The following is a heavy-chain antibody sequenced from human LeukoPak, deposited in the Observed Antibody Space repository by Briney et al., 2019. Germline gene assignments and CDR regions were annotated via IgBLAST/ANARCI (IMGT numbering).Heavy chain of an antibody. Sequence: SVKVSCKASGGTFSSYAISWVRQAPGQGLEWMGGIIPIFGTANYAQKFQGRVTITTDESTSTAYMELSSLRSEDTAVYYCAREVYYYDSSGYSIAADYLDYWGQGTLVTVSS. V-gene: IGHV1-69*05. CDR3: AREVYYYDSSGYSIAADYLDY. J-gene: IGHJ4*02. CDR1: GGTFSSYA. CDR2: IIPIFGTA. D-gene: IGHD3-22*01.